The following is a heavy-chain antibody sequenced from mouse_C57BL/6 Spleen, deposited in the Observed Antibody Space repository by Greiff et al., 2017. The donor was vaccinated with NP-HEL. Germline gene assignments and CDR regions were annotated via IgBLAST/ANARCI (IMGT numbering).Heavy chain of an antibody. Sequence: EVKLVESGEGLVKPGGSLKLSCAASGFTFSSYAMSWVRQTPEKRLEWVAYISSGGDYIYYADTVKGRFTISRDNARNTLYLQMSSLKSEDTAMYYCTRDKGPYYYGSSLDVWGTGTTVTVSS. CDR2: ISSGGDYI. J-gene: IGHJ1*03. D-gene: IGHD1-1*01. V-gene: IGHV5-9-1*02. CDR3: TRDKGPYYYGSSLDV. CDR1: GFTFSSYA.